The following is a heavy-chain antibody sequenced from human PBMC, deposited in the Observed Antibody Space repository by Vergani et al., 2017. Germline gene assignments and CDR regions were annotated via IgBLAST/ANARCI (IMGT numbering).Heavy chain of an antibody. J-gene: IGHJ6*03. D-gene: IGHD4-11*01. Sequence: QVQLQQWGGGLLKPSETLSLTCVVNGASFTSYHWTWIRQSPGEGLEWVGDIDHTGRPDYNPSLKSRLTMSVDKSRNHFSLTLNSVTATDTAIYFCARVNTETNGHLYYYYYMDVWGQGTAVTVS. V-gene: IGHV4-34*01. CDR1: GASFTSYH. CDR3: ARVNTETNGHLYYYYYMDV. CDR2: IDHTGRP.